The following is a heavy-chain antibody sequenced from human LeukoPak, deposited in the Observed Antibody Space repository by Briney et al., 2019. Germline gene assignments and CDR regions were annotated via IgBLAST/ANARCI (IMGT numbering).Heavy chain of an antibody. V-gene: IGHV3-33*01. CDR2: IWYDGSNK. CDR1: GFTFSSYG. D-gene: IGHD1-26*01. CDR3: ARPGSGGGGGLVY. J-gene: IGHJ4*02. Sequence: GRSLRLSCAASGFTFSSYGMHWVRQAPGKGLEWVAVIWYDGSNKYYADSVKGRFTISRDNSKNTLYLQMNSLRAEDTAVYYCARPGSGGGGGLVYWGKEPLVTVS.